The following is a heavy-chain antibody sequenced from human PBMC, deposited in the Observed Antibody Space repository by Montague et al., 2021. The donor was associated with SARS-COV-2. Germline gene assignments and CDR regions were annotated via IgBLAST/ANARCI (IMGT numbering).Heavy chain of an antibody. J-gene: IGHJ6*02. CDR3: ARVGRQQLVRLSGMDV. CDR2: INHSGST. D-gene: IGHD6-13*01. V-gene: IGHV4-34*01. Sequence: SETLSLTCAVYGGSFSGYYWSWIRQPPGKGLEWIGEINHSGSTNYNPSLKGRVTISVDTSKNQFSLKLSSVTAADTAVYYCARVGRQQLVRLSGMDVWGQGTTVTVSS. CDR1: GGSFSGYY.